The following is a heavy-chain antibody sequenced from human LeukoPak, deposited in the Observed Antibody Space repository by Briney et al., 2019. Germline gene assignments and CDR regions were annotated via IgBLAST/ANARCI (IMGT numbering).Heavy chain of an antibody. Sequence: ASVKVSCKASGYTFTSYDINWVRQATGQGLEWMGWMNPNSGNTGYAQKFQGRVTMTRNTSISTAYMELSSLRSEDTAVYYCARDRGSWAEGPFDPWGQGTLVTVSS. V-gene: IGHV1-8*01. D-gene: IGHD3-10*01. CDR2: MNPNSGNT. CDR3: ARDRGSWAEGPFDP. CDR1: GYTFTSYD. J-gene: IGHJ5*02.